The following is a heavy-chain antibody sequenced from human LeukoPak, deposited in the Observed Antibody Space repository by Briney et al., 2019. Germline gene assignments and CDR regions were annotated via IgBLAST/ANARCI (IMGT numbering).Heavy chain of an antibody. J-gene: IGHJ5*02. CDR3: AKSRVQGLDP. D-gene: IGHD4/OR15-4a*01. CDR1: GFTFSSHG. Sequence: GRSLRLSCAASGFTFSSHGMHWVRQAPGKGLEWVALISYDGSNKYYADSVKGRFTISRDNSKNTLYLQMNSLRAEDTAVYYCAKSRVQGLDPWGQGTLVTVSS. CDR2: ISYDGSNK. V-gene: IGHV3-30*18.